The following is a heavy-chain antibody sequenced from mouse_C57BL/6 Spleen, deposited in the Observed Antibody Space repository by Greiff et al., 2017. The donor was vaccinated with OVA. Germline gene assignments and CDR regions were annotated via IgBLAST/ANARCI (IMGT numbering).Heavy chain of an antibody. Sequence: QVQLQQPGAELVKPGASVKLSCKASGYTFTSYWMHWVKQRPGQGLEWIGMIHPNSGSTNYNEKFKSKATLTVDKSSSTAYMQLSSLTSEDSAVYYCALITTVVSYWYFDVWGTGTTVTVAS. CDR1: GYTFTSYW. J-gene: IGHJ1*03. V-gene: IGHV1-64*01. CDR2: IHPNSGST. D-gene: IGHD1-1*01. CDR3: ALITTVVSYWYFDV.